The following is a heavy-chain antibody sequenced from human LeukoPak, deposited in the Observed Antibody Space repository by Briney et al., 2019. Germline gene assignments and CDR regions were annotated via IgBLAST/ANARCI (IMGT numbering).Heavy chain of an antibody. CDR1: GFTFGDYT. J-gene: IGHJ4*02. CDR2: IRGEAYGGTT. D-gene: IGHD3-16*02. CDR3: SRKKRISFWLDY. Sequence: GRSLRLSCTASGFTFGDYTMDWFRQAPGKGLEWVGFIRGEAYGGTTEYAASVKGRFIISRDDSRSIAYLQMSSLKTDDTALYYCSRKKRISFWLDYWGQGTLVTVSS. V-gene: IGHV3-49*03.